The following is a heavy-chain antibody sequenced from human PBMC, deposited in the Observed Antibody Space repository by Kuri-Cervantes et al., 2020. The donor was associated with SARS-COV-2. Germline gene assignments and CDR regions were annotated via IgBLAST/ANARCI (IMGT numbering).Heavy chain of an antibody. J-gene: IGHJ6*02. CDR3: ARGGLGGQLVDGMDV. V-gene: IGHV3-48*03. Sequence: GESLKISCAASGFTFSSYEMHWVRQAPGKGLEWVSYISSSGSAIYYADSVKGRFTISRDNAKNSLYLQMNSLRDEDTAVYYCARGGLGGQLVDGMDVWGQGTTVTVSS. CDR1: GFTFSSYE. CDR2: ISSSGSAI. D-gene: IGHD6-6*01.